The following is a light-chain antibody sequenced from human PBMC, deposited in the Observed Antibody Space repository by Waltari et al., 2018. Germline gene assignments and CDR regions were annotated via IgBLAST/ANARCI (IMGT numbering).Light chain of an antibody. J-gene: IGKJ5*01. Sequence: EVVMTQSPATLSVSPGDRATPSCRGSQSVGSNLAWYQQKPGQAPRLLIYGASTRATGIPARFSGSGSGTEFTLSISSLQSEDFAVYYCQQFNNWPPITFGQGTRLDIK. CDR3: QQFNNWPPIT. CDR1: QSVGSN. V-gene: IGKV3-15*01. CDR2: GAS.